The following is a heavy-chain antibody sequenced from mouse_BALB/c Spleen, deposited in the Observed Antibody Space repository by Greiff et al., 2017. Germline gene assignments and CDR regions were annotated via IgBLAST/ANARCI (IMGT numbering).Heavy chain of an antibody. J-gene: IGHJ4*01. CDR1: GYTFTSYV. CDR2: INPYNDGT. V-gene: IGHV1-14*01. Sequence: EVKLVESGPELVKPGASVKMSCKASGYTFTSYVMHWVKQKPGQGLEWIGYINPYNDGTKYNEKFKGKATLTSDKSSSTAYMELSSLTSEDSAVYYCARWNYGYEGYAMDYWGQGTSVTVSS. D-gene: IGHD1-2*01. CDR3: ARWNYGYEGYAMDY.